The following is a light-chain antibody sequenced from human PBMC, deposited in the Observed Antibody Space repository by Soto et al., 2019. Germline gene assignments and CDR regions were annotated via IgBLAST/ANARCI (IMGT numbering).Light chain of an antibody. CDR2: EVS. Sequence: QSVLTQPASVSGSPGQSITISCTGTSSDVGGYNYVSWYQQHPGKAPKLMIYEVSNRPSGVSNRFSGSKSGNTASLTISGLQAEDEADYYFSSYTSSSIPYGFGTGTKLTVL. V-gene: IGLV2-14*01. CDR1: SSDVGGYNY. CDR3: SSYTSSSIPYG. J-gene: IGLJ1*01.